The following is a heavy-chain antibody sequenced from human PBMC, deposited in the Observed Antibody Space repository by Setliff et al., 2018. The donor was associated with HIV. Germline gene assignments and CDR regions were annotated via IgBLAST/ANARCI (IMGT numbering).Heavy chain of an antibody. V-gene: IGHV3-30*18. CDR1: GFTFTSHG. J-gene: IGHJ3*01. D-gene: IGHD6-13*01. Sequence: GGSLRLSCAASGFTFTSHGMHWVRQAPGTGLEWVAVVSYEGSNTYYADSVKGRFTISRDNSKSTLYLQMNSLRAEDTAVYYCAKGLMAASTYDAFDFWGQGTMVTV. CDR2: VSYEGSNT. CDR3: AKGLMAASTYDAFDF.